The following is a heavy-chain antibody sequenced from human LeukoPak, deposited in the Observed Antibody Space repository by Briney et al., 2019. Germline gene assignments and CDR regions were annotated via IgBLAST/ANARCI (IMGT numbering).Heavy chain of an antibody. D-gene: IGHD3-22*01. Sequence: SETLSLMYSVSGGSLRSYYRRWIRQPPGKGLEWIGYIYYSGSTNYNPSLKSRVTISVDTSKNQFSLKLSSVTAAATAVYYCARMYYYSSSGYCSWYLDLGGRGTLVTVSS. CDR2: IYYSGST. V-gene: IGHV4-59*01. J-gene: IGHJ2*01. CDR1: GGSLRSYY. CDR3: ARMYYYSSSGYCSWYLDL.